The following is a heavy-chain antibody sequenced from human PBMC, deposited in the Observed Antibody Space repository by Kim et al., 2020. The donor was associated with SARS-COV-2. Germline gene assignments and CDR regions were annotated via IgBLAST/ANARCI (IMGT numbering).Heavy chain of an antibody. Sequence: GGSLRLSCAASGFTFNNHAMSWVRQAPGKGLEWVSGITNTGVTTNYADSVKGRFTIYRDNSKNTLYLQMNSLRVEDTALYYCAKADHYYDSTCLYYGRDHFYFWGRGIQVTVSS. CDR3: AKADHYYDSTCLYYGRDHFYF. CDR2: ITNTGVTT. V-gene: IGHV3-23*01. CDR1: GFTFNNHA. D-gene: IGHD3-22*01. J-gene: IGHJ4*02.